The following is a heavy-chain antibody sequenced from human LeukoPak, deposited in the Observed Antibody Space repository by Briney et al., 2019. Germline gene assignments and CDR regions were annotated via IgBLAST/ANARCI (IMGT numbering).Heavy chain of an antibody. J-gene: IGHJ5*02. CDR2: IIPILGIA. CDR1: GGTFSSYA. D-gene: IGHD3-10*01. Sequence: SVKVSCKASGGTFSSYAISWVRQAPGQGLEWMGRIIPILGIANYAQKFQGRVTITADKSTSTAYMELSSLRSEDTAVYYCARDSTMVRGVGPFDPWGQGTLVTVSS. V-gene: IGHV1-69*04. CDR3: ARDSTMVRGVGPFDP.